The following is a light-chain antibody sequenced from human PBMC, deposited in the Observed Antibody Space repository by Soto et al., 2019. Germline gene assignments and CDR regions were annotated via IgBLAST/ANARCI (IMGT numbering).Light chain of an antibody. CDR2: GAS. Sequence: EIVMTQSPATLSVSPGERATLSCRASQSVSSNLAWYQQKPGQAPRLLIYGASTRATGIPARFSGSGSGTEFTLTISSLQSKDFAVYYCQQYNNWWTFGQGTKV. V-gene: IGKV3-15*01. CDR3: QQYNNWWT. CDR1: QSVSSN. J-gene: IGKJ1*01.